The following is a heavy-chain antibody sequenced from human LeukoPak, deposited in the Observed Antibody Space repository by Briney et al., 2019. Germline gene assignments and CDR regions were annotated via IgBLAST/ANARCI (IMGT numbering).Heavy chain of an antibody. CDR2: ISSSSSHT. D-gene: IGHD4-17*01. CDR1: GFTFSDYY. Sequence: KTGGSLRLSCAASGFTFSDYYMSWIRQAPGKGLEWVSYISSSSSHTNYADSVKGRFTISRDNAKNSLYLQMNSLRAEDTAVYYCARGVTTTDYWGQGTLVTFSS. V-gene: IGHV3-11*03. J-gene: IGHJ4*02. CDR3: ARGVTTTDY.